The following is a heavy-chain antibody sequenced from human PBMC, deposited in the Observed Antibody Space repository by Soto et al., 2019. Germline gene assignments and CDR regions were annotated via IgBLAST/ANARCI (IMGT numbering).Heavy chain of an antibody. CDR2: IDGSSATT. CDR3: ARDWATLGVVPNTYYYGMDV. V-gene: IGHV3-23*01. J-gene: IGHJ6*02. D-gene: IGHD3-3*01. CDR1: GFTFSDYA. Sequence: GGSLRLSCAASGFTFSDYAMSWVRQAPGKGLEWVSAIDGSSATTNYADSVKGRFTISRDNSKNSLYLQMNSLRAEDTAVYYCARDWATLGVVPNTYYYGMDVWGQGTTVTVSS.